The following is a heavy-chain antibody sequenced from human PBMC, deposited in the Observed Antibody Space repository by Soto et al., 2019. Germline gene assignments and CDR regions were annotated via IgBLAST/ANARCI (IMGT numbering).Heavy chain of an antibody. CDR3: AKQYEFGGLEDY. CDR2: ISNDGRRE. CDR1: GFTFRRHG. D-gene: IGHD3-3*01. Sequence: QVQMVESGGGVVQPGTSLRLSCGASGFTFRRHGMHWVRQVPGKGLEWVPGISNDGRREYYADSVKGRFSISRYNSERTVYLQMNSLTAEDTAMYYCAKQYEFGGLEDYWGQGTLVTVFS. J-gene: IGHJ4*02. V-gene: IGHV3-30*18.